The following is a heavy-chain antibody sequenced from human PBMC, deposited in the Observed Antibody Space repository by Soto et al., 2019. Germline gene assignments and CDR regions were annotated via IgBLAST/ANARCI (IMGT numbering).Heavy chain of an antibody. V-gene: IGHV4-31*03. CDR1: GGSISSGGYY. D-gene: IGHD2-15*01. J-gene: IGHJ5*02. CDR3: ARVVVAAGWFDP. CDR2: IYYSGST. Sequence: QVQLQESGPGRVKPSQTLSLTCTVSGGSISSGGYYWSWIRQHPGKGLEWIGYIYYSGSTYYNPSLKRRVTISVDTSKNKFSRKLSSVTAADTAVYYCARVVVAAGWFDPWGQGTLVTVSS.